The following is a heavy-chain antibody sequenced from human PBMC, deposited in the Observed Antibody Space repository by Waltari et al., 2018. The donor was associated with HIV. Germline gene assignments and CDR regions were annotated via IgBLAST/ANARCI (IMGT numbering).Heavy chain of an antibody. CDR1: GGSISSYHW. D-gene: IGHD4-17*01. CDR2: MYHSGST. J-gene: IGHJ5*02. CDR3: VRVMSGDYRSSWIDP. Sequence: QVQLQESGPGLLEPSETPSLTCAVSGGSISSYHWWTWVRQAPGKGLEWIGEMYHSGSTNYNPSLKSRVTISIDKSKNQFSLRLTSVTAADTAVYYCVRVMSGDYRSSWIDPWGRGTLVTVSS. V-gene: IGHV4-4*02.